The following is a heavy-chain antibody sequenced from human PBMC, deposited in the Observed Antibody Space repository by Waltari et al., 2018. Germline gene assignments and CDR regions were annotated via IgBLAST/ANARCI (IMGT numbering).Heavy chain of an antibody. CDR1: GGSLSGYY. CDR2: INHSGST. CDR3: ARIPGSSYYDTSGYYFDY. Sequence: QVQLQQWGAGLLKPSETLSLSCAVYGGSLSGYYWSWIRQPPGKGLEWIGEINHSGSTNYNPSLKSRVTISEETSKNQFSLNLRSVTAADTAVYYCARIPGSSYYDTSGYYFDYWGQGTLVTVSS. D-gene: IGHD3-22*01. V-gene: IGHV4-34*01. J-gene: IGHJ4*02.